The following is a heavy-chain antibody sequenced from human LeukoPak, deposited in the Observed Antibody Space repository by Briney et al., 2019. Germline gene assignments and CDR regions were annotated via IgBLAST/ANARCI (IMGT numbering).Heavy chain of an antibody. J-gene: IGHJ5*02. Sequence: SETLSLTCAVSGYSISSGYYWGWIRQPPGKGLEWIGSIYHSGSTYYNPSLKSRVTISVDTSKNQFSLKLSSVTAADTAVYYCARGRGWTSGWFDPWGQGTLVTVSS. D-gene: IGHD3/OR15-3a*01. CDR1: GYSISSGYY. V-gene: IGHV4-38-2*01. CDR3: ARGRGWTSGWFDP. CDR2: IYHSGST.